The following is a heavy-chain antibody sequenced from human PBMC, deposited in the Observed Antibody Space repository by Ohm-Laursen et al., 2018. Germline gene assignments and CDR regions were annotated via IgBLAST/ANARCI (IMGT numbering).Heavy chain of an antibody. J-gene: IGHJ4*02. D-gene: IGHD3-3*01. Sequence: SQTLSLTCTVSGGSISSGAYYWSWIRPHPGKGLEWIGHIYYSGSSNYNPSLKGRATISVDTSKNQFSLKLSSVTAADTAVYYCTRVVFWSGYYPIVDYWGQGTLVTVSS. CDR1: GGSISSGAYY. CDR3: TRVVFWSGYYPIVDY. CDR2: IYYSGSS. V-gene: IGHV4-31*03.